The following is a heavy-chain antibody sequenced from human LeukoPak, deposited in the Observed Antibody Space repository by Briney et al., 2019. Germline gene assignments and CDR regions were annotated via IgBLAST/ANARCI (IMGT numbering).Heavy chain of an antibody. D-gene: IGHD4-17*01. Sequence: SGTLSLTCAVSGGSISSSNWWSWVRQPPGKGLEWIGEIYHSGSTNYNPSLKSRVTISVDKSKNQFSLKLSSVTAADTAVYYCARDGDYGDYDPAPADAFDIWGQGTMVTVSS. CDR1: GGSISSSNW. CDR2: IYHSGST. CDR3: ARDGDYGDYDPAPADAFDI. J-gene: IGHJ3*02. V-gene: IGHV4-4*02.